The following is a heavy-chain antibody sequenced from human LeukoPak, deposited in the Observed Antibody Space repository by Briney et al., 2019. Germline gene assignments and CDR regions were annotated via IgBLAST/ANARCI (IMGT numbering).Heavy chain of an antibody. V-gene: IGHV4-30-4*01. CDR3: ARGHRITMKGFDP. CDR1: GGSISSGSYY. CDR2: IYYSGST. D-gene: IGHD3-22*01. J-gene: IGHJ5*02. Sequence: PSETLSLTCTVSGGSISSGSYYWSWIRQPPGKGLEWIGYIYYSGSTYYNPSLKSRVTISLDTSKNQFSLKLSSVTAADTAVYYCARGHRITMKGFDPWGQGTLVTVSS.